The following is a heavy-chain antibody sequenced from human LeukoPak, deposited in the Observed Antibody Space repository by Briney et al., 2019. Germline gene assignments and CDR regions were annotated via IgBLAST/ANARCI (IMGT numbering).Heavy chain of an antibody. CDR3: ARDLKGYYRSGSYYSRPDWYFDL. D-gene: IGHD3-10*01. CDR1: GFTFSSYE. Sequence: PGGSLRLSCAASGFTFSSYEMNWVRQAPGKGLEWVSCISSSGSTIYYADPVKGRFTISRDNAKNSLYLQMNSLRAEDTAVYYCARDLKGYYRSGSYYSRPDWYFDLWGRGTLVTVSS. V-gene: IGHV3-48*03. CDR2: ISSSGSTI. J-gene: IGHJ2*01.